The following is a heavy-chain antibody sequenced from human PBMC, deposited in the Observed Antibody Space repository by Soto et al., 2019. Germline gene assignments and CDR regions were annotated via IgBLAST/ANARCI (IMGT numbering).Heavy chain of an antibody. J-gene: IGHJ4*02. CDR3: ANQRSREGYNFIEY. V-gene: IGHV4-38-2*01. D-gene: IGHD5-12*01. CDR2: MFHSGST. Sequence: SETLSLTCAVSGYSISSGFYWGWIRQPPGKGLEWIGIMFHSGSTYYNPSLQSRVTISVDTSKNQVSLKLTSVTVAGTAVYFCANQRSREGYNFIEYWGQGIQVTVSS. CDR1: GYSISSGFY.